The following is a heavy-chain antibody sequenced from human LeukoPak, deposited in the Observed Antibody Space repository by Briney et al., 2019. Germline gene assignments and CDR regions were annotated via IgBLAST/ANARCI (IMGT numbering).Heavy chain of an antibody. CDR3: VSFYETY. J-gene: IGHJ4*02. D-gene: IGHD2/OR15-2a*01. Sequence: GGSLRLSCAASGNYWMHWVRQVPGKGLVWVSHINSDGSWTSYADSVKGRFTISKDNAKNTVYLQMNSLRAEDTAVCYCVSFYETYWGRGALVTVSS. V-gene: IGHV3-74*01. CDR1: GNYW. CDR2: INSDGSWT.